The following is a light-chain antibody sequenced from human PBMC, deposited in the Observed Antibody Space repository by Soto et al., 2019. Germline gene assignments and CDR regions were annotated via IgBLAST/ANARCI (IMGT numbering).Light chain of an antibody. V-gene: IGKV1-39*01. CDR1: QSISSY. CDR3: QQSYSTPRT. CDR2: AAS. Sequence: DRQITQSPSSLSASVGDRVTITCRASQSISSYLKWFAQTPWLAPKLLIYAASSLQSVFPSRFSGSGSGTDFTLTISTLQPEDFATYYCQQSYSTPRTFGRGTEV. J-gene: IGKJ1*01.